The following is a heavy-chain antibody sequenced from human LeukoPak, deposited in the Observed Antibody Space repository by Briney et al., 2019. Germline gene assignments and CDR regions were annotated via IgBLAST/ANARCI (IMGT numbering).Heavy chain of an antibody. CDR1: GGSFSGYY. D-gene: IGHD3-9*01. V-gene: IGHV4-34*01. CDR2: INHSGST. J-gene: IGHJ6*02. Sequence: SETLSLTCAVCGGSFSGYYWSWIRQPPWKGLEWIGEINHSGSTNYNPSLKSRVTISVDTSKNQFSLKLSSVTAADTAVYYCARDSMLRYFDWLPNYYYGMDVWAQGTTVTVSS. CDR3: ARDSMLRYFDWLPNYYYGMDV.